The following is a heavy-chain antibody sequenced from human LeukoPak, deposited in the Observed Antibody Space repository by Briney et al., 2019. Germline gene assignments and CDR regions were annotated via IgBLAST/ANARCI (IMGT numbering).Heavy chain of an antibody. D-gene: IGHD1-26*01. CDR2: IYYSGST. Sequence: SETLSLTCTVSGGSISSSSYYWGWIRQPPGKGLEWIGSIYYSGSTYYNPSLKSRVTISVDTSKNQFSLKLSSVTAADTAVYYCARDSPGRGRSDAFDIWGQGTMVTVSS. CDR3: ARDSPGRGRSDAFDI. CDR1: GGSISSSSYY. V-gene: IGHV4-39*07. J-gene: IGHJ3*02.